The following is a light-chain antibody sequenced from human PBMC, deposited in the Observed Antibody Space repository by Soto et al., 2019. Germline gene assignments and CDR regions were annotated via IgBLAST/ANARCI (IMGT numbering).Light chain of an antibody. V-gene: IGLV7-46*01. CDR2: DTS. CDR3: LLSYSGSSWV. CDR1: TGAVTSGHY. J-gene: IGLJ3*02. Sequence: QDVVTQEPSLTVSPGGTVTLTCGSSTGAVTSGHYPYWFQQKPGQAPRTLIYDTSNKHSWTPARFSGSLLGGKAALTLSGAQPEDEAEYYCLLSYSGSSWVFGGGTKVTVL.